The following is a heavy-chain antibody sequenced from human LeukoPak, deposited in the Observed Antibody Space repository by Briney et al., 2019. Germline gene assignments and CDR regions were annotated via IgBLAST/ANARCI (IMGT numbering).Heavy chain of an antibody. Sequence: GGSLRLSCAASGFTFSSYAMSWVRQAPGKGLEWVSAISGSGGTTYYADSVKGRFTISRDNSKNTLYLQMNSLRAEDTAVYYCAKGSYYYDSSGYHYYFDYWGQGTLVTVPS. CDR1: GFTFSSYA. CDR2: ISGSGGTT. J-gene: IGHJ4*02. V-gene: IGHV3-23*01. CDR3: AKGSYYYDSSGYHYYFDY. D-gene: IGHD3-22*01.